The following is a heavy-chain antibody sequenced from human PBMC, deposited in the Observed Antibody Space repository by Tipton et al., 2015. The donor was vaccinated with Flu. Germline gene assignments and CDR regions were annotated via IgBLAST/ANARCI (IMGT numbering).Heavy chain of an antibody. CDR1: GDSIGSRYF. Sequence: TLSLTCSVSGDSIGSRYFWGWIRQPPGKGLEWIGNIHRSGSTYHNPSLKNRVTISVDASTTQFSLKLSSVTAADTAVYYCARLTTRTYCPDYWGQGTLVTVTS. V-gene: IGHV4-38-2*01. J-gene: IGHJ4*02. CDR3: ARLTTRTYCPDY. CDR2: IHRSGST. D-gene: IGHD1-26*01.